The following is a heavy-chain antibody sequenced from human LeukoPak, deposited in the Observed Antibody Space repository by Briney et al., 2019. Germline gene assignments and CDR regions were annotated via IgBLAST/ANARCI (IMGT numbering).Heavy chain of an antibody. J-gene: IGHJ4*01. CDR2: ISGSGGST. CDR3: AKLLYYYXXSQPY. CDR1: GFTFSSYG. Sequence: GGSLRLSCAASGFTFSSYGMSWVRQAPGKGLEWVSAISGSGGSTYYAGSVKGRFTISRDNSKNTLYLQMNSLRAEDTAVYYCAKLLYYYXXSQPYXXXGTLVTVS. D-gene: IGHD3-22*01. V-gene: IGHV3-23*01.